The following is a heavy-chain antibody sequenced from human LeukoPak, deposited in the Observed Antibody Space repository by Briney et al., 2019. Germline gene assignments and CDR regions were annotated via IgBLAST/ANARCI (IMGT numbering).Heavy chain of an antibody. CDR2: ISGSGDST. CDR1: GFTFSNYA. J-gene: IGHJ4*02. CDR3: ATSDWLLWFGELLLTFDY. V-gene: IGHV3-23*01. Sequence: GSLRLSCAASGFTFSNYAMRWVRQAPGKGLEWVSGISGSGDSTYYADSVKGRFTISRDNSKNTLYLQMNSLRAEDTAVYYCATSDWLLWFGELLLTFDYWGQGTLVTVSS. D-gene: IGHD3-10*01.